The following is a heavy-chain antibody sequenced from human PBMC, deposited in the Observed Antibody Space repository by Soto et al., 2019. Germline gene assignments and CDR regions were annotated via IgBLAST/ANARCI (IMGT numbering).Heavy chain of an antibody. D-gene: IGHD1-26*01. Sequence: PGGSLRLSCAASGFTFSSYAMSWVRQAPGKGLEWVSAISGSGGSTYYADSVKGQFTISRDNSKNTLYLQMNSLRAEDTAVYYCAKGGAYFVGAPYGMDVWGQGTTVTVSS. CDR3: AKGGAYFVGAPYGMDV. V-gene: IGHV3-23*01. CDR1: GFTFSSYA. J-gene: IGHJ6*02. CDR2: ISGSGGST.